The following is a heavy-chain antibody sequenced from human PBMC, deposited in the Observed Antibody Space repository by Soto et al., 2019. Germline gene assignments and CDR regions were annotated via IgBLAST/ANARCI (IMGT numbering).Heavy chain of an antibody. CDR3: AREGNLGRWLQPLDF. D-gene: IGHD5-12*01. CDR1: GDSISASS. J-gene: IGHJ4*02. CDR2: IHYNGNT. Sequence: PSETLSLTCTVSGDSISASSWSWVRQPPGKGLEWIGNIHYNGNTKYNPSLKSRVTMSVDTSKNQFSLKLISVTAADTAKYFCAREGNLGRWLQPLDFWGQGTLVTSPQ. V-gene: IGHV4-59*01.